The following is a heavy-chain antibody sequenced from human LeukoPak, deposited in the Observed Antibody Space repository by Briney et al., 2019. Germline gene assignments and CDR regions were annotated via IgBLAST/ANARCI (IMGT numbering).Heavy chain of an antibody. Sequence: GGSLRLSCAASGFTFSDYYMSWIRQAPGKGLEWVSYISSSGSTIYYADSVKGRFTISRDNAKNSLYLQVNSLRAEDTAVYYCAREAHYGGNPVTYGMDVWGQGTTVTVSS. CDR3: AREAHYGGNPVTYGMDV. D-gene: IGHD4-23*01. CDR1: GFTFSDYY. V-gene: IGHV3-11*01. CDR2: ISSSGSTI. J-gene: IGHJ6*02.